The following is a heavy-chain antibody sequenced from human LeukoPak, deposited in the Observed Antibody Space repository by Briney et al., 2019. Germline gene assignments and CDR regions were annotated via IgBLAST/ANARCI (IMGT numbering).Heavy chain of an antibody. J-gene: IGHJ5*02. CDR1: GGSISTNC. D-gene: IGHD6-6*01. Sequence: SETLSLTCTVSGGSISTNCWSWIRQPPGKGLEWIGEINHSGSTNYNPSLKSRVTISVDTSKNQFSLKLSSVTAADTAVYYCASRAEQLVPPRTWGQGTLVTVSS. CDR3: ASRAEQLVPPRT. V-gene: IGHV4-34*01. CDR2: INHSGST.